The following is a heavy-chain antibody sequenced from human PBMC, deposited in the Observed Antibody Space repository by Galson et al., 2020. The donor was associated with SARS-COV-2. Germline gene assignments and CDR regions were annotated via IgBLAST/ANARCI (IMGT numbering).Heavy chain of an antibody. J-gene: IGHJ6*02. CDR3: VRMFRRVEYAMDV. CDR1: GFSLSTAGVR. CDR2: IDWAGDK. Sequence: SGPTLVKPTQTLTLTCALSGFSLSTAGVRVSWVRQPPGKALEWLARIDWAGDKFYNRSLKTRPTISTDTSKNQVFLTMTNVDPADTATYYCVRMFRRVEYAMDVWGQGTTVTVSS. V-gene: IGHV2-70*04. D-gene: IGHD3-10*01.